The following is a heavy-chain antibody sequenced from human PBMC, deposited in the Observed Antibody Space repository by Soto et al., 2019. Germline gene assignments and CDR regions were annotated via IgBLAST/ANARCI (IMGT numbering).Heavy chain of an antibody. CDR2: IYYSGST. D-gene: IGHD3-16*01. Sequence: SETLSLTCTVSGGSISSYYWSWIRQPPGKGLEWIGYIYYSGSTNYNPSLKSRVTISVDTSKNQFSLKLSSVTAADTAVYYCARGVAGGYYYYYMDVWGKGTTVTVSS. CDR1: GGSISSYY. CDR3: ARGVAGGYYYYYMDV. V-gene: IGHV4-59*01. J-gene: IGHJ6*03.